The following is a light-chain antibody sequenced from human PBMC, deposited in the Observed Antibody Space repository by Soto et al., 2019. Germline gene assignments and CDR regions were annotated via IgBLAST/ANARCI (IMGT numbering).Light chain of an antibody. CDR1: QSISGY. CDR3: HHYDSYSVT. J-gene: IGKJ4*01. CDR2: DDC. Sequence: TQLIQSPSNLSASVGDRVTLTCRASQSISGYLAWYQQKPGKAPNLLIYDDCSVQVGVPSRFSGAGSGTEFTITINSLLPYDSAPYYCHHYDSYSVTFGGGTKVDSK. V-gene: IGKV1-5*01.